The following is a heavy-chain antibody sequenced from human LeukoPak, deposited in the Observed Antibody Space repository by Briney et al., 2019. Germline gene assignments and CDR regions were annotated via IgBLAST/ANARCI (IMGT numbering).Heavy chain of an antibody. CDR1: GYSLSELF. CDR3: ATEKDELLDS. Sequence: GASVKVSCKVSGYSLSELFTHWVRQAPGKGLEWMGGLDPEDGEPMYAQKFQGRVTMTEDTSTDTAYMELRSLRSEDTAVYYCATEKDELLDSWGQGTLVTVSS. J-gene: IGHJ5*01. V-gene: IGHV1-24*01. D-gene: IGHD1-1*01. CDR2: LDPEDGEP.